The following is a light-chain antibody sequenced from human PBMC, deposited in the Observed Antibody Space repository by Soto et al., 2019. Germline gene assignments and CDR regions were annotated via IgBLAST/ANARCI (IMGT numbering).Light chain of an antibody. V-gene: IGKV3-11*01. CDR3: QQRSNWTPFT. CDR2: HAS. CDR1: QSVSSY. Sequence: EIVLTQSPATLSLSPGDRATLSCRASQSVSSYLAWYQQKPGQAPRLLIYHASNRATGIPARFSGSGSGTDFTLTISSLEPEDFAVYYCQQRSNWTPFTFGGGTKVEIK. J-gene: IGKJ4*01.